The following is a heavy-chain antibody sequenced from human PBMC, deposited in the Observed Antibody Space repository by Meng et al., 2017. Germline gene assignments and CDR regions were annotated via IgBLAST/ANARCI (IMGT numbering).Heavy chain of an antibody. CDR1: GYTCTSNY. CDR3: ARVRGYSYGYEDY. J-gene: IGHJ4*02. Sequence: QGKLVKQGAEGKKPRASVTVSCKASGYTCTSNYMNGVRQAPGQGLEWMGIINPSGGSTSYAQKFQGRVTMTRDTSTSTVYMELSSLRSEDTAVYYCARVRGYSYGYEDYWGQGTLVTVSS. V-gene: IGHV1-46*01. CDR2: INPSGGST. D-gene: IGHD5-18*01.